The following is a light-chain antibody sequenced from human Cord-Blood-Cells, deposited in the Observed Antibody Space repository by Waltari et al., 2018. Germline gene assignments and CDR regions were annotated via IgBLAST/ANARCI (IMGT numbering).Light chain of an antibody. CDR3: SSYTSSSTWV. CDR1: SRDVGGYNY. V-gene: IGLV2-14*01. J-gene: IGLJ3*02. Sequence: QSALTQPASVSGSPGQSNTISCTGTSRDVGGYNYFSWYQQHPGKAPKLMIYDVSKRPSGVSNRFSGSKSGNTASLTISGLQAEDEADYYCSSYTSSSTWVFGGGTKLTVL. CDR2: DVS.